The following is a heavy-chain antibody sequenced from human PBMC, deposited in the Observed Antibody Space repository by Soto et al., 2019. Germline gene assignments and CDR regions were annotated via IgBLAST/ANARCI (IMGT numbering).Heavy chain of an antibody. Sequence: SVKVSCKASGYTFTSYGISWERQAPGQGLEWMGWISAYNGNTNYAQKLQGRVTMTTDTSTSTAYMELRSLRSDDTAVYYCARDYYDSSGYYYPNFDYWGQGTLVTVSS. CDR3: ARDYYDSSGYYYPNFDY. V-gene: IGHV1-18*01. J-gene: IGHJ4*02. CDR1: GYTFTSYG. D-gene: IGHD3-22*01. CDR2: ISAYNGNT.